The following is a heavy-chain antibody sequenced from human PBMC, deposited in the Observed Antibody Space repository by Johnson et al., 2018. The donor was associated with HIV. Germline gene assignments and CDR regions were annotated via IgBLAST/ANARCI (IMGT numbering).Heavy chain of an antibody. V-gene: IGHV3-30*02. CDR2: FRYDGSSK. CDR3: ARESRSGTGNVPGRHALDV. CDR1: GFIFSTFG. J-gene: IGHJ3*01. D-gene: IGHD1-1*01. Sequence: QVQLVESGGGVVQPGGSLRLSCAASGFIFSTFGMHWVRQAPGKGLEWVAFFRYDGSSKYYGDTVNGRFTISRVESKNTLFLEMDSLRPEDTALYYCARESRSGTGNVPGRHALDVWGQGTMVTVSS.